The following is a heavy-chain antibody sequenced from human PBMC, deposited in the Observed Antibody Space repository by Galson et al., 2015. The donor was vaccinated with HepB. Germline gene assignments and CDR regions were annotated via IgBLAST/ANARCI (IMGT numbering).Heavy chain of an antibody. Sequence: SLRLSCAASGFTFSSYAMHRVRQAPGKGLEWVAVISYDGSNKYYADSVKGRFTISRDNSKNTLYLQMNSLRAEDTAVYYCAKPRFLEWLSLDYWGQGTLVTVSS. CDR1: GFTFSSYA. V-gene: IGHV3-30-3*02. CDR3: AKPRFLEWLSLDY. D-gene: IGHD3-3*01. J-gene: IGHJ4*02. CDR2: ISYDGSNK.